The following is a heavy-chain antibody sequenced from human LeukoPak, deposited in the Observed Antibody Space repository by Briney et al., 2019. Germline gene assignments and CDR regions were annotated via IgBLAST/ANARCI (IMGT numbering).Heavy chain of an antibody. J-gene: IGHJ6*03. D-gene: IGHD5-18*01. V-gene: IGHV4-39*01. Sequence: SETLSLTCTVSGVSISSSNSYWGWIRQPPGKGLEWIGSIYYSGNTYYNASLKSQVSISIDTSKNQFSLRLTSVTAADTAVYYCARHGRGYSRRNYMDVWGKGTTVTISS. CDR3: ARHGRGYSRRNYMDV. CDR2: IYYSGNT. CDR1: GVSISSSNSY.